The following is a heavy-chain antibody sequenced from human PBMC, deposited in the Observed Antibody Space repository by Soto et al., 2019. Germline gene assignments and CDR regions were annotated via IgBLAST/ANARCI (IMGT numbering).Heavy chain of an antibody. D-gene: IGHD6-19*01. CDR1: GFVFSVYG. J-gene: IGHJ4*02. CDR3: ARDFLAVAGTRN. Sequence: AGSLRHSCPSSGFVFSVYGMNWVRQASGKGLEWVSYISSSSSTIYYADSVKGRFTISRDNAKNSLYLQMNSLRAEDTAVYYCARDFLAVAGTRNWGQGT. V-gene: IGHV3-48*01. CDR2: ISSSSSTI.